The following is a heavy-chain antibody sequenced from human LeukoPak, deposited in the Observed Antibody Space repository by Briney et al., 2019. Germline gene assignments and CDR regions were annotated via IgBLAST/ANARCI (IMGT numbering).Heavy chain of an antibody. Sequence: GGSLRLSCAASGFTFSTYTMNWVRQAPGKGLEWVSFIYSGGNTHYSDSVKGRFTISRDNSKNTLYLQMNSLRAEDTAVYYCARRAGEYSHPYDYWGQGTLVTVSS. CDR1: GFTFSTYT. D-gene: IGHD4-17*01. J-gene: IGHJ4*02. CDR2: IYSGGNT. CDR3: ARRAGEYSHPYDY. V-gene: IGHV3-53*01.